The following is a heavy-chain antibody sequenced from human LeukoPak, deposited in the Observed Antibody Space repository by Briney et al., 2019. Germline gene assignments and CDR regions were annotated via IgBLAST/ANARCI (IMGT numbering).Heavy chain of an antibody. V-gene: IGHV4-38-2*02. D-gene: IGHD3-10*01. J-gene: IGHJ4*02. CDR2: IYNSGST. CDR1: GYSISSGYY. Sequence: SETLSLTCTVSGYSISSGYYWGWIRQPPGRGLEWIGSIYNSGSTYYNPSLKSRVTISVDTSKKHFSLKLTSVTAADTAVYYCARAFDYGSGRYYFDYWGQGTLVTVSS. CDR3: ARAFDYGSGRYYFDY.